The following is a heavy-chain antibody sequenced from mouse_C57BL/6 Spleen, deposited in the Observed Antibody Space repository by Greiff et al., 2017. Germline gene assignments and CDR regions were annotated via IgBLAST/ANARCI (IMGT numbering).Heavy chain of an antibody. V-gene: IGHV1-69*01. CDR3: ARSGYYGSSPWFAY. CDR2: IDPSDSYT. J-gene: IGHJ3*01. CDR1: GYTFTSYW. Sequence: VQLQQPGAELVMPGASVKLSCKASGYTFTSYWMHWVKQRPGQGLEWIGEIDPSDSYTNYNQKFKGKSTLTVDKSSSTAYMQLSSLTSEDSAVXYCARSGYYGSSPWFAYWGQGTLVTVSA. D-gene: IGHD1-1*01.